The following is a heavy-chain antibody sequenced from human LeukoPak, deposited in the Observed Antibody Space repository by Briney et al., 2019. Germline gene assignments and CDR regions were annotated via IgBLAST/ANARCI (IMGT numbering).Heavy chain of an antibody. D-gene: IGHD1-26*01. Sequence: ASVKVSCKASGGTFSSYAISWVRQAPGQGLEWMGRIIPIFGTANYAQKFQGRVTITTDESTSTAYMELSSLRSEDTAVYYCARTGDSGSYENWFDPWGQGTLVTVSS. CDR1: GGTFSSYA. CDR2: IIPIFGTA. V-gene: IGHV1-69*05. J-gene: IGHJ5*02. CDR3: ARTGDSGSYENWFDP.